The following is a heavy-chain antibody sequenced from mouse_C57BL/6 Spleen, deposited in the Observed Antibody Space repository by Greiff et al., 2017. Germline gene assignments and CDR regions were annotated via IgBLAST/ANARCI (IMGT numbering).Heavy chain of an antibody. CDR1: GYTFTSYW. Sequence: QVQLQQPGAELVKPGASVKLSCKASGYTFTSYWMHWVKQRPGQGLEWIGMIHPNSGSTNYNEKFKSKATLTVDKSSSTAYMQLSSLTSEDSEVYYGARRDGYYVDYYAMDYWGQGTSVTVSA. CDR2: IHPNSGST. V-gene: IGHV1-64*01. CDR3: ARRDGYYVDYYAMDY. D-gene: IGHD2-3*01. J-gene: IGHJ4*01.